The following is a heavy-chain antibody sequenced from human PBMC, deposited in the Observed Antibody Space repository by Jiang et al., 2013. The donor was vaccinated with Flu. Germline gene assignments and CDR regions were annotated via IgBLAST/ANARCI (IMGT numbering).Heavy chain of an antibody. CDR2: ISHSGSA. D-gene: IGHD5/OR15-5a*01. V-gene: IGHV4-31*02. CDR1: GGSISSGNDF. CDR3: AREVNIASTTDAFDI. J-gene: IGHJ3*02. Sequence: PGLVKPSQTLSLTCTVSGGSISSGNDFWSWVRQHPGQALEWIGYISHSGSAYYNPSLQSRVSISVDTSKNQFSLRLSSVTAADTAVYYCAREVNIASTTDAFDIWGQGTMVTVSS.